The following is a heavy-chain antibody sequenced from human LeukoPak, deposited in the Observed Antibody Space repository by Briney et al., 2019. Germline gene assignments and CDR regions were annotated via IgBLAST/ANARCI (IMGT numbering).Heavy chain of an antibody. J-gene: IGHJ3*02. Sequence: GGSLRLSCAASGFTFSSYSMNWVRQAPGKGLEWVSYISSSSSTIYYADSVKGRFTISRDNAKNSLYLQMNSLRAEDTAVYYCARDLYVDIVATIPDAIDIWGQGTMVTVSS. CDR3: ARDLYVDIVATIPDAIDI. V-gene: IGHV3-48*01. CDR2: ISSSSSTI. CDR1: GFTFSSYS. D-gene: IGHD5-12*01.